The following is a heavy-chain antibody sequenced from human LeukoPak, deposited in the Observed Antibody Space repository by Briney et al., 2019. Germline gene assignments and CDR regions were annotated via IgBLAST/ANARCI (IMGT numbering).Heavy chain of an antibody. Sequence: GGSLRLSCAASGFSFSDYYMNWVRQAPGKGLEWIAYISNSGSTIFYADSVKGRFTVSRDNAKNSLFLQMNSLRAEDTAVYYCARGPSSAAAGKAWFDPWGQGTLVTVSS. V-gene: IGHV3-11*01. D-gene: IGHD6-13*01. CDR1: GFSFSDYY. CDR3: ARGPSSAAAGKAWFDP. CDR2: ISNSGSTI. J-gene: IGHJ5*02.